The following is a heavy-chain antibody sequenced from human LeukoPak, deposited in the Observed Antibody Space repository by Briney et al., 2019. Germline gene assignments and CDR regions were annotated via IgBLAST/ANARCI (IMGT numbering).Heavy chain of an antibody. J-gene: IGHJ4*02. D-gene: IGHD5-12*01. V-gene: IGHV3-30*02. CDR3: AKEMGQWLRYPFDY. CDR1: GFTFSSYG. Sequence: GGSLRLSCAASGFTFSSYGMHWVRQAPGKGLEWVAVIWYDGSNKYYADSVKGRFTISRDNSKNTLYLQMNSLRAEDTAVYYCAKEMGQWLRYPFDYWGQGTLVTVSS. CDR2: IWYDGSNK.